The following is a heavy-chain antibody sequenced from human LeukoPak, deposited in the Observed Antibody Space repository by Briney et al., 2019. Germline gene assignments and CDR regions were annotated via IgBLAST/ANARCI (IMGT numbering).Heavy chain of an antibody. CDR1: GFTFSNYG. CDR2: ISASGGIT. D-gene: IGHD2-15*01. V-gene: IGHV3-23*01. Sequence: GGSLRLSCAASGFTFSNYGMSWVRQAPGKGLEWVSGISASGGITYYADSVRGRFTISRDTSRSTLYLQMNSLRGEDAAVYYCAKAPVTSCRGAFCYPFDYWGQGTLVSVSS. CDR3: AKAPVTSCRGAFCYPFDY. J-gene: IGHJ4*02.